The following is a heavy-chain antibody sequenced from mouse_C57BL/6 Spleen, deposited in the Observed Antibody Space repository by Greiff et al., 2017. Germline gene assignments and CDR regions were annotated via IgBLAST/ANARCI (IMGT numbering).Heavy chain of an antibody. V-gene: IGHV1-9*01. CDR1: GYTFTGYW. J-gene: IGHJ4*01. Sequence: QVQLKQSGAELMKPGASVKLFRKATGYTFTGYWIEWVKQRPGHGLEWIGEILPGSGSTNYNEKFKGKVTFTADTSSNTAYMHLSSLTTEDSAIYYCARDDWTYAMDYWGQGTSVTVSS. CDR2: ILPGSGST. D-gene: IGHD2-4*01. CDR3: ARDDWTYAMDY.